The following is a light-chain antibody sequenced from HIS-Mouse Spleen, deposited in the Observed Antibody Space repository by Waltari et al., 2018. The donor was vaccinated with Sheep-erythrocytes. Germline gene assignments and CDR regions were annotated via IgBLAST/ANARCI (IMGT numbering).Light chain of an antibody. CDR3: QQYGSSPFT. CDR2: GAS. Sequence: EIVLTQSPGTLSLSPGERATLSCRASQSVSSSYLAWYQQKPGQAPRLLLYGASSRATGIPDRFSGSGSGTDFTLTISRLAPEDFAVYYCQQYGSSPFTFGPGTKVDIK. V-gene: IGKV3-20*01. J-gene: IGKJ3*01. CDR1: QSVSSSY.